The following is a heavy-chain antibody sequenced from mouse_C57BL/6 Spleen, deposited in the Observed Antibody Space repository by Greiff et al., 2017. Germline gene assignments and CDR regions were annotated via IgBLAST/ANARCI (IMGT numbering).Heavy chain of an antibody. CDR3: AGRFTTVMDY. V-gene: IGHV1-55*01. Sequence: VQLQQPGAELVKPGASVKMSCKASGYTFTSYWITWVKQRPGQGLEGIGDIYPGSGSTNYNEKFKSKATLTVKTSSRTAYMQLSGMTSENSAVYCCAGRFTTVMDYWGQGTSLTVSS. CDR1: GYTFTSYW. J-gene: IGHJ2*02. CDR2: IYPGSGST. D-gene: IGHD1-1*01.